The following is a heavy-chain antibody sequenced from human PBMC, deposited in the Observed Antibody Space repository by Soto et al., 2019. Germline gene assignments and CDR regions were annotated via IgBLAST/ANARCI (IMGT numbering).Heavy chain of an antibody. CDR2: IIPIFGTA. CDR1: GGTFSSYA. Sequence: SVKVSCKASGGTFSSYAISWVRQAPGQGLEWMGGIIPIFGTANYAQKFQGRVTITRDTSAITAYMELSSLRSEDTAVYYCARDWTHYDSSGPGDYWGQGTLVTVSS. CDR3: ARDWTHYDSSGPGDY. J-gene: IGHJ4*02. D-gene: IGHD3-22*01. V-gene: IGHV1-69*05.